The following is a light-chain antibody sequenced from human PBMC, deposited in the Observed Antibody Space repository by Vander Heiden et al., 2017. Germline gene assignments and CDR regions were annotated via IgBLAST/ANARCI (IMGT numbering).Light chain of an antibody. J-gene: IGKJ2*01. CDR2: GAS. Sequence: EIMITHTPATLSVSPGERATLSCRASQSVSSYLAWYQQKPGQAPRLLIYGASTRATGIPARFSGSGSGTEFTLTISSLQSEDFAVYYCQQYNNWPPYTFGQGTKLEIK. CDR1: QSVSSY. V-gene: IGKV3D-15*01. CDR3: QQYNNWPPYT.